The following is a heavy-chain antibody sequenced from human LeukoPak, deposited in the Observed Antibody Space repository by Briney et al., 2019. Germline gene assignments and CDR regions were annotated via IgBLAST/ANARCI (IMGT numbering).Heavy chain of an antibody. CDR2: IYYSGST. Sequence: SETLSLTCTASGGCISSYYWSWIRQPPGKGLEWIGYIYYSGSTNYNPSLTSRVTISVDTSKNQFSLKLSSVTAADTAVYYCARTISSSWYWFDPWGQGTLVTVSS. CDR3: ARTISSSWYWFDP. D-gene: IGHD6-13*01. V-gene: IGHV4-59*01. J-gene: IGHJ5*02. CDR1: GGCISSYY.